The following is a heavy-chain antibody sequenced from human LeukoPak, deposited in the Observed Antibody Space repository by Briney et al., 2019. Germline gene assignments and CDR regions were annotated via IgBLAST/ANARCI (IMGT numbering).Heavy chain of an antibody. CDR2: IYYSGST. CDR3: ARGPKYSSGWYDGDFDY. J-gene: IGHJ4*02. Sequence: SETLSLTCTVSGGSISSSSYYWGWIRQPPGKGLEWIGSIYYSGSTYYNPSLKSRVTISVDTSKNQFSLKLSSVTAADTAVYYCARGPKYSSGWYDGDFDYWGQGTLVIVSS. D-gene: IGHD6-19*01. CDR1: GGSISSSSYY. V-gene: IGHV4-39*07.